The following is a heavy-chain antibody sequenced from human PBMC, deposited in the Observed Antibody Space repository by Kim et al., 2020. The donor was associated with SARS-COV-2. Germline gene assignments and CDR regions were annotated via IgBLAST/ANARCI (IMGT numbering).Heavy chain of an antibody. V-gene: IGHV3-7*01. Sequence: GSLRLSCAASGFSFSNYWMSWVRQAPGKGLEWVATIRQDGSARYYAPSLKGRFTISRDNAKNSLSLQIYSLGAEDTGVYYCARDSLYCGGDCSFSDYWGQG. CDR3: ARDSLYCGGDCSFSDY. D-gene: IGHD2-21*01. J-gene: IGHJ4*02. CDR2: IRQDGSAR. CDR1: GFSFSNYW.